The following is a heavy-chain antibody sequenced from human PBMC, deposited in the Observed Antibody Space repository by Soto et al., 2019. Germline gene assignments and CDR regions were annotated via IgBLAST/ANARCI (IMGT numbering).Heavy chain of an antibody. V-gene: IGHV4-34*01. CDR3: AREAGPDRWFDP. Sequence: KTSETLSLTCAVYGGSFSGYYWSWIRQPPGKGLEWIGEINHSGSTNYNPSLKSRVTISVDTSKNQFSLNLSSVTAADTAVYYCAREAGPDRWFDPWGQGTLVTVSS. D-gene: IGHD6-19*01. CDR2: INHSGST. J-gene: IGHJ5*02. CDR1: GGSFSGYY.